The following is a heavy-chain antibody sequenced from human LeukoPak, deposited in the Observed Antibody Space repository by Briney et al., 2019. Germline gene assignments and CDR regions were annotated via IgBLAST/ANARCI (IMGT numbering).Heavy chain of an antibody. D-gene: IGHD6-13*01. CDR1: GGSISSYY. CDR2: INHSGST. V-gene: IGHV4-34*01. J-gene: IGHJ4*02. CDR3: ARATAAAAHGY. Sequence: SETLSLTCTVSGGSISSYYWSWIRQPPGKGLEWIGEINHSGSTNYNPSLKSRVTILVDTSKNQFSLKLSSVTAADTAVYYCARATAAAAHGYWGQGTLVTVSS.